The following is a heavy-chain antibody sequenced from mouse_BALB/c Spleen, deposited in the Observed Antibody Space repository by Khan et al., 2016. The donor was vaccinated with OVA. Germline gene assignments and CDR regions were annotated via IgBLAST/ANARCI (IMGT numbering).Heavy chain of an antibody. Sequence: VQLKESGPSLVQPSQTLSLTCSVTGDSITSGYWSWIRKFPGNKLEYMGYMIYSGYTYYNPSLKSRVSITRHTSKNQYYLQLNSVTTEDTATYYCARSTYSYAFAYWGQGTLVTVSA. CDR3: ARSTYSYAFAY. V-gene: IGHV3-8*02. CDR2: MIYSGYT. D-gene: IGHD2-12*01. CDR1: GDSITSGY. J-gene: IGHJ3*01.